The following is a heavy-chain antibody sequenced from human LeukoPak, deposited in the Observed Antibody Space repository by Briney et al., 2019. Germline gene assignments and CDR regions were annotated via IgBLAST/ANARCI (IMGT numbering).Heavy chain of an antibody. V-gene: IGHV4-59*01. CDR2: FHNSGTS. Sequence: PSEALSLTCTVSDDSISDYYRGWIRQPPGKGLEWIGYFHNSGTSTYNPSLKSRVTISADTSKNQFSLKLNSLTTADTAVYYCTRGAGWLIDYWGQGILVTVSS. CDR3: TRGAGWLIDY. CDR1: DDSISDYY. D-gene: IGHD3-16*01. J-gene: IGHJ4*02.